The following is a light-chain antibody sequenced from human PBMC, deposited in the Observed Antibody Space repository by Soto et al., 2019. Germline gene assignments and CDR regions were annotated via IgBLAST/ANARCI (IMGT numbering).Light chain of an antibody. Sequence: DIQMTQSPSTLSASVGDRVTITCRASQSTSTWLAWYQQRPGKTPKLLISEASKLESGVPSRFSGSGSGTEFTLTISSLQPDEFATDYCQQYITYPYAFGQGTMVEIK. CDR3: QQYITYPYA. J-gene: IGKJ1*01. V-gene: IGKV1-5*03. CDR2: EAS. CDR1: QSTSTW.